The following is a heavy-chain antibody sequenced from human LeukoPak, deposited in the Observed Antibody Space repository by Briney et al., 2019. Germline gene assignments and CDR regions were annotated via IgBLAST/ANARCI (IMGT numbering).Heavy chain of an antibody. Sequence: GGYLRLYWAEYGFTFSSYWMSWVRQAPGKGLEWVANIKQDGSEKYYVDSVKGRFTISRDNAKNSLYLQMNSLRAEDTAVYYCARDWAVGLIGYFDYWGQGTLVTVSS. CDR2: IKQDGSEK. V-gene: IGHV3-7*01. D-gene: IGHD1-26*01. J-gene: IGHJ4*02. CDR1: GFTFSSYW. CDR3: ARDWAVGLIGYFDY.